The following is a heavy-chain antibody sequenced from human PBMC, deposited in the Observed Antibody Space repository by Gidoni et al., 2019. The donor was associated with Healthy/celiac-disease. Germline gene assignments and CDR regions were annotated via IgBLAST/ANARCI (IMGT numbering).Heavy chain of an antibody. CDR1: GFTFSSYG. J-gene: IGHJ3*02. CDR3: ARGLYDIVVVPATRNDAFDI. CDR2: IWYDGSNK. D-gene: IGHD2-2*01. V-gene: IGHV3-33*01. Sequence: QVQLVESGGGVVQPGRSLRLSCAASGFTFSSYGMHWVRQAPGKGLEWVAVIWYDGSNKYYADSVKGRFTISRDNSKNTLYLQMNSLRAEDTAVYYCARGLYDIVVVPATRNDAFDIWGQGTMVTVSS.